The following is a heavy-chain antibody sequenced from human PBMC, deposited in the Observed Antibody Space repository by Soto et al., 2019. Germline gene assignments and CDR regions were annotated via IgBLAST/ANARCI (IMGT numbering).Heavy chain of an antibody. V-gene: IGHV1-8*01. CDR3: ARGVLWFGELFNSAYYYGMDV. Sequence: EASVKVSCKASGYTFTSYDINWVRQATGQGLEWMGWMNPNSGNTGYAQKFQGRVTMTRNTSISTAYMELSSLRSEDTAVYYCARGVLWFGELFNSAYYYGMDVWGQGTTVTVSS. D-gene: IGHD3-10*01. CDR1: GYTFTSYD. CDR2: MNPNSGNT. J-gene: IGHJ6*02.